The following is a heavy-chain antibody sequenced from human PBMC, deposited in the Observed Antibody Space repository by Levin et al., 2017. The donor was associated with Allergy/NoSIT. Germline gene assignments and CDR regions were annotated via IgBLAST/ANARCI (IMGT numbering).Heavy chain of an antibody. CDR2: INPNSGGT. Sequence: PGESLKISCKASGYTFTGYYMHWVRQAPGQGLEWMGWINPNSGGTNYAQKFQGRVTMTRDTSISTAYMELSRLRSDDTAVYYCARAYYPPPQAGSNWFDPWGQGTLVTVSS. CDR1: GYTFTGYY. D-gene: IGHD3-10*01. J-gene: IGHJ5*02. CDR3: ARAYYPPPQAGSNWFDP. V-gene: IGHV1-2*02.